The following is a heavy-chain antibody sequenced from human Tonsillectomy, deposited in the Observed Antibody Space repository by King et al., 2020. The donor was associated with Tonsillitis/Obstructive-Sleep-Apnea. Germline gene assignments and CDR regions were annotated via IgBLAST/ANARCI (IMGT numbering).Heavy chain of an antibody. CDR2: IWVDGSIK. CDR3: ARGYSKHQDLDY. CDR1: RFTFRTYA. Sequence: VQLVESGGGVVQPGRSLRLSCAASRFTFRTYAMHWVRQAPGKGLEGVAGIWVDGSIKYYADSVRGRFTISRDNSKNTLYLQVNSLRAEDTAVYYCARGYSKHQDLDYWGQGTLVTVSS. D-gene: IGHD4-11*01. V-gene: IGHV3-33*01. J-gene: IGHJ4*02.